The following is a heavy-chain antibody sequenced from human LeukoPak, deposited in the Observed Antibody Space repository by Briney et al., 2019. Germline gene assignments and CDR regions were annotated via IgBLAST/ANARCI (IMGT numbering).Heavy chain of an antibody. V-gene: IGHV3-23*01. J-gene: IGHJ4*02. CDR3: VKDTIGYYQPFDV. D-gene: IGHD3-22*01. Sequence: GASLRLSCAAAGVTFGSCAMSWVRQAAGEGLEWILTVIGAAISTYYTDSVNGRFTISRDNSKNTLYLQMNSLRAEDTALYYCVKDTIGYYQPFDVWGQGTLVTVSS. CDR1: GVTFGSCA. CDR2: VIGAAIST.